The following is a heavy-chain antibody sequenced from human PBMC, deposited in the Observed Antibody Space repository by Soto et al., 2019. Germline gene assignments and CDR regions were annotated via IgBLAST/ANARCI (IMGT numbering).Heavy chain of an antibody. CDR3: ARDVKGSGGKPDAFDI. D-gene: IGHD1-26*01. CDR2: ISSSSSYI. J-gene: IGHJ3*02. CDR1: GFTFSSYS. V-gene: IGHV3-21*01. Sequence: EVQLVESGGGLVKPGGSLRLSCAASGFTFSSYSMNWVRQAPGKGLEWVSSISSSSSYIYYADSVKGRFTISRDNAKNSLYLQMNSLRAEDTAVYYCARDVKGSGGKPDAFDIWGQGTMVTVSS.